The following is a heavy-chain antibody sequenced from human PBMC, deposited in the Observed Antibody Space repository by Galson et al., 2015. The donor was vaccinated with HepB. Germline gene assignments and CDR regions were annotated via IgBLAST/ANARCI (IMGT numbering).Heavy chain of an antibody. CDR2: IRDSDDST. V-gene: IGHV3-23*01. D-gene: IGHD3-10*01. CDR1: GSTFSSYA. J-gene: IGHJ2*01. CDR3: ANQYAVFGGVNWHVDL. Sequence: SLRLSCAASGSTFSSYAMGWVRQAPGKGLEWVSTIRDSDDSTYYADSVKGRFTISRDNSKNTLFLQMNSLRAEDTAVFYCANQYAVFGGVNWHVDLWGRGTLVTVSS.